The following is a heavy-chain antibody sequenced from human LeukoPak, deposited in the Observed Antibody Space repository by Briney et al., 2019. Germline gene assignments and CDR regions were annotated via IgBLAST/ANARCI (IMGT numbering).Heavy chain of an antibody. CDR3: ARRGGWYDAFDI. Sequence: GGSLRLSCAASGFTFSSYSMNWVRQAPGKGLEWVASIISSSSYIYYADSVQGRFTISRDKAKNSLYLQINSLRAEDMAVYYCARRGGWYDAFDIWGQGTMVTVSS. J-gene: IGHJ3*02. D-gene: IGHD6-19*01. V-gene: IGHV3-21*01. CDR2: IISSSSYI. CDR1: GFTFSSYS.